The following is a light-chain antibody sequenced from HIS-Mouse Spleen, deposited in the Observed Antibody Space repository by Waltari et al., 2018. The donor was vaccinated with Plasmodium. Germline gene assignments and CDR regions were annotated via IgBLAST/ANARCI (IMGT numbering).Light chain of an antibody. J-gene: IGLJ3*02. V-gene: IGLV3-10*01. Sequence: YELSQPPSVSVSPGQTARITCSGDALPQKYAYCYQQKSGQATVLVIYEDSKRPSGIPERFSGSSSGTMATLTISGAQVEDEADYYCYSTDSSGNHRVFGGGTKLTVL. CDR1: ALPQKY. CDR2: EDS. CDR3: YSTDSSGNHRV.